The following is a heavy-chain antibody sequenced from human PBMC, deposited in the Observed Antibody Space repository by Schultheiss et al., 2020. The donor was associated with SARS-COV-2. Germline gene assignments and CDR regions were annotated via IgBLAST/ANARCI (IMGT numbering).Heavy chain of an antibody. CDR1: GGSFSGYY. CDR3: ARDRVVVRLGAYYFDY. CDR2: IYHSGST. Sequence: TLSLTCAVYGGSFSGYYWSWIRQPPGKGLEWIGEIYHSGSTNYNPSLKSRVTISVDTSKNQFSLKLSSVTAADTAVYYCARDRVVVRLGAYYFDYWGQGTLVTVSS. D-gene: IGHD3-22*01. V-gene: IGHV4-34*01. J-gene: IGHJ4*02.